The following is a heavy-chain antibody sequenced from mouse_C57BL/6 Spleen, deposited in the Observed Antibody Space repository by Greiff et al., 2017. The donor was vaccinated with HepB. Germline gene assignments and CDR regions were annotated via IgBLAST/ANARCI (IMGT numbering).Heavy chain of an antibody. CDR3: ARGSPHYYAMDY. J-gene: IGHJ4*01. Sequence: VKLQQSGAELARPGASVKLSCKASGYTFTSYGISWVKQRTGQGLEWIGEIYPRSGNTYYNEKFKGKATLTADKSSSTAYMELRSLTSEDSAVYFCARGSPHYYAMDYWGQGTSVTVSS. D-gene: IGHD1-1*02. V-gene: IGHV1-81*01. CDR1: GYTFTSYG. CDR2: IYPRSGNT.